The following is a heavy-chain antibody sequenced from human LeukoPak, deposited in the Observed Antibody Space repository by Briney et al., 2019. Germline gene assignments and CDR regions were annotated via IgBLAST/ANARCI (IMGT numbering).Heavy chain of an antibody. CDR2: ITASSTAI. Sequence: GGSLRLSCAASGFTFNTYTMNWVRQAPGKGLEWVSSITASSTAIYSADSVKGRFTISRDNAKNSLYLQMNSLRAEDTAVYYCTRDEDFYSSSSDYWGQGTLVTVSS. CDR1: GFTFNTYT. J-gene: IGHJ4*02. CDR3: TRDEDFYSSSSDY. D-gene: IGHD6-6*01. V-gene: IGHV3-21*01.